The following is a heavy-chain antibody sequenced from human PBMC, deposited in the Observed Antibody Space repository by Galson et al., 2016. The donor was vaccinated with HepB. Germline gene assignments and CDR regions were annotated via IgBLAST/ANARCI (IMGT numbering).Heavy chain of an antibody. D-gene: IGHD3-10*01. CDR3: ARGGGKPGISYGLDV. V-gene: IGHV3-53*01. J-gene: IGHJ6*02. CDR2: IYSGGST. Sequence: SLRLSCAASGFTVSNNYMSWVRQAPGKGLEWVSLIYSGGSTYYADSVKGRFTISRDIAKNTLYLQMNSLRDEDTAVYFCARGGGKPGISYGLDVWGQGTTVTVSS. CDR1: GFTVSNNY.